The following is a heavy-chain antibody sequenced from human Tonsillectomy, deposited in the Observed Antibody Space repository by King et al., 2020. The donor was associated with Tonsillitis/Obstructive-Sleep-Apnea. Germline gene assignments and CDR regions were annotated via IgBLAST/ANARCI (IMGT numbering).Heavy chain of an antibody. Sequence: QLVQSGAEVKKPGSSVKVSCKASGGTFSSYAISWVRQAPGQGLEWMGGIIPIFGTANYAQKFQGRITITADESTSTAYMELSSLRSEDTAVYYCARDSGDGSCYYSWYFDLWGRGTLVTVSS. CDR1: GGTFSSYA. CDR3: ARDSGDGSCYYSWYFDL. CDR2: IIPIFGTA. V-gene: IGHV1-69*01. J-gene: IGHJ2*01. D-gene: IGHD3-22*01.